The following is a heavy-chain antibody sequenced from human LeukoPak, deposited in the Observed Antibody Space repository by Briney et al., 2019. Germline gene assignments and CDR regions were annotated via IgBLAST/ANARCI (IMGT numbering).Heavy chain of an antibody. D-gene: IGHD5-18*01. Sequence: PSETLSLTCAVSGYSISSGYYWGWIWQPPGKGLEWIGSIYHSGSTYYNPSLKSRVTISVDTSKNQFSLKLSSVTAADTAVYYCARRGYSYEIDYWGQGTLVTVSS. J-gene: IGHJ4*02. CDR2: IYHSGST. V-gene: IGHV4-38-2*01. CDR1: GYSISSGYY. CDR3: ARRGYSYEIDY.